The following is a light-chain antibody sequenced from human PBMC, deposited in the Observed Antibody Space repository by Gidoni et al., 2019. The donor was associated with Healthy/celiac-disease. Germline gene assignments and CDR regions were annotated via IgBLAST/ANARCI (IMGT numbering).Light chain of an antibody. J-gene: IGLJ1*01. CDR2: YDS. Sequence: SYVLTQPPSVSVAPGKTARITCGGNNIGRKSVHWYQQKPGQAPVLVIYYDSDRPSGSPERFSGSNSGNTATLTISRVEAGDEADYYCQVWDSSSDHGVFGTGTKVTVL. V-gene: IGLV3-21*04. CDR1: NIGRKS. CDR3: QVWDSSSDHGV.